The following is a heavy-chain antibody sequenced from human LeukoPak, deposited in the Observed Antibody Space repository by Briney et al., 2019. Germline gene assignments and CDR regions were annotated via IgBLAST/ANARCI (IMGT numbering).Heavy chain of an antibody. D-gene: IGHD3-22*01. CDR2: IYYSGST. CDR1: GGSISSSDYY. V-gene: IGHV4-30-4*01. J-gene: IGHJ3*02. Sequence: SETLSLTCTVSGGSISSSDYYWSWIRQPPGKGLEWIGYIYYSGSTYYNPSLKSRVTISVDTSKNQFSLKLSSVTAADTAVYYCASCHPYYYDSSGPEDAFDIWGQGTMVTVSS. CDR3: ASCHPYYYDSSGPEDAFDI.